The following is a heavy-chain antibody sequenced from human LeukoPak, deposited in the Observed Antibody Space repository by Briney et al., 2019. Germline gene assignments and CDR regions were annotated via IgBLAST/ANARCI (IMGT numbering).Heavy chain of an antibody. CDR2: ISSSGSTI. CDR1: GFTFSSYE. Sequence: GGSLGLSCAASGFTFSSYEMNWVRQAPGKGLEWVSYISSSGSTIYYADSVKGRFTISRDNAKNSLYLQMNSLRAEDTAVYYCARDTTITMVRGGFDPWGQGTLVTVSS. V-gene: IGHV3-48*03. CDR3: ARDTTITMVRGGFDP. J-gene: IGHJ5*02. D-gene: IGHD3-10*01.